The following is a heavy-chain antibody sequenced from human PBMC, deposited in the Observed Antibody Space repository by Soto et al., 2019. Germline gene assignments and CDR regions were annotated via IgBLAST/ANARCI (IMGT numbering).Heavy chain of an antibody. CDR3: VREDGKVGTNSAFDS. Sequence: EVQVVESGGDLVKPGGSLRLSCASSGFTFSTYTMNWVRQAPGKGLEWVSSINGRGNYIYYAESVKGRFTISRDNAKNSRYLQMDRLRAEETALYYCVREDGKVGTNSAFDSWGLGALVTVSS. CDR2: INGRGNYI. V-gene: IGHV3-21*01. CDR1: GFTFSTYT. J-gene: IGHJ4*02. D-gene: IGHD1-26*01.